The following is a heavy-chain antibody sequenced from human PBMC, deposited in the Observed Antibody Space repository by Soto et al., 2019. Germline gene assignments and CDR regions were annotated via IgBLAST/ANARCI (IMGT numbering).Heavy chain of an antibody. CDR3: AKGASTTVSAFNDY. Sequence: EVQLVESGGGLVQPGRSLRLSCAASGFTFDDYAMHWVRQGPGKGLEWVSSISWNSGNLGYADSVKGRFTISRDNAKNSLFLQMNSLRGEDTGFYYGAKGASTTVSAFNDYWGQGTRVTVSS. CDR2: ISWNSGNL. D-gene: IGHD4-17*01. V-gene: IGHV3-9*01. CDR1: GFTFDDYA. J-gene: IGHJ4*02.